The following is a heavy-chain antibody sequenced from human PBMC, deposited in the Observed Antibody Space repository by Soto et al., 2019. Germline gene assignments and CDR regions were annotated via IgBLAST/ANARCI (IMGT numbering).Heavy chain of an antibody. D-gene: IGHD2-15*01. CDR2: IYSGGST. V-gene: IGHV3-53*04. CDR3: ARDSRGGEIGY. J-gene: IGHJ4*02. CDR1: GFTVSSNY. Sequence: EVQLVESGGGLVQPGGSLRRSCAASGFTVSSNYMSWVRQAPGKWLEWVSVIYSGGSTYYADSVKGRFTISRHNSNTTRYLHINSLSAQDPAVYYCARDSRGGEIGYWCQGTLVTVSS.